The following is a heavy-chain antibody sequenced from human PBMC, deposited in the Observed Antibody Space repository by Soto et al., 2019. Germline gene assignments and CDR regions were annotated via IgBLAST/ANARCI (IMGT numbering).Heavy chain of an antibody. Sequence: GGSLRLSCAASGFTFSSYAMSWVRQAPGKGLEWVSAISGSGGSTYYADSVKGRFTISRDNSKNTLYLQMNSLRAEDTAVYYCAKSCTMIVVVITTAGACFDPWGQGTLVTVSS. J-gene: IGHJ5*02. D-gene: IGHD3-22*01. V-gene: IGHV3-23*01. CDR3: AKSCTMIVVVITTAGACFDP. CDR2: ISGSGGST. CDR1: GFTFSSYA.